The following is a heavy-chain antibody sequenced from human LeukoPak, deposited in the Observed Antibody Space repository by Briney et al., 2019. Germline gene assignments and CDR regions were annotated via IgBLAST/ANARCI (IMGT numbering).Heavy chain of an antibody. D-gene: IGHD1-26*01. CDR2: IYPGDSDT. J-gene: IGHJ3*02. CDR1: GYSFTNYW. V-gene: IGHV5-51*01. Sequence: KDGESLKISCKSSGYSFTNYWIGWVRQMPGKGLEWMGIIYPGDSDTTYSPSFQGQVTISADKSINTAYLQWTGLKASDTAIYYCARQGGIVGATDTFDIWGQGTMVTVSS. CDR3: ARQGGIVGATDTFDI.